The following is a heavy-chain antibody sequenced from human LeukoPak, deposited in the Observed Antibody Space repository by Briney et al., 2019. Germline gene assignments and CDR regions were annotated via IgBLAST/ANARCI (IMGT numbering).Heavy chain of an antibody. CDR3: ARLVSFSTATMVRVEIFQH. CDR2: IYYSGST. V-gene: IGHV4-39*01. J-gene: IGHJ1*01. Sequence: PSETLSLTCTVSGGSISSSNYHWGWLRQPPGQGLVWIGTIYYSGSTSYNPSLRSRVTISVDMSKSQFSLKLISVTAADTAVYYCARLVSFSTATMVRVEIFQHWGQGTLVSVSS. CDR1: GGSISSSNYH. D-gene: IGHD3-10*01.